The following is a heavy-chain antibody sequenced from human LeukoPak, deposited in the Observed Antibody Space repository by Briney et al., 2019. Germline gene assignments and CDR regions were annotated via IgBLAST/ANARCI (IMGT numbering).Heavy chain of an antibody. Sequence: GGSLRLSCAASGFTFSDYYMSWIRQAPGKGLEWVSYISSSGSTIYYADSVKGRFTISRDNAKNSLYLQMNSLRAEDTAVYYCARDSFSAYDSSGYARAPGYGGQGPRVTFS. D-gene: IGHD3-22*01. J-gene: IGHJ4*02. CDR2: ISSSGSTI. CDR1: GFTFSDYY. CDR3: ARDSFSAYDSSGYARAPGY. V-gene: IGHV3-11*04.